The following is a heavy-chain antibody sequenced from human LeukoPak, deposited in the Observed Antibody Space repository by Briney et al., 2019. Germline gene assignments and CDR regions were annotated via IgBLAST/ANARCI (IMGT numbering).Heavy chain of an antibody. J-gene: IGHJ4*02. V-gene: IGHV4-39*01. CDR1: GGSISSSSYY. CDR3: ARRSTYYYGSGSHADFDY. D-gene: IGHD3-10*01. CDR2: IYYSGST. Sequence: PSETLSLTCTVSGGSISSSSYYWGWIRQPPGKGLEWIGSIYYSGSTYYNPSLKSRVTISVDTSKNQFSLKLSSVTAADTAVYYCARRSTYYYGSGSHADFDYWSQGTLVTVSS.